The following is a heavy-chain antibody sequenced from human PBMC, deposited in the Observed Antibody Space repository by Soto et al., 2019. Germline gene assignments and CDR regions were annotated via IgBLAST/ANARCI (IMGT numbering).Heavy chain of an antibody. V-gene: IGHV4-59*01. CDR1: GGSINSYY. D-gene: IGHD3-9*01. Sequence: QVQLQESGPGLVKPSETLSLTYTVSGGSINSYYWSWIRQPPGKGLEWIGYAFYSGSAKYNHSLKSRATISVDMSKTHFSLNLSSVTAADTAVYYCARDKGRYDSGMDVWGQGTTVTVSS. CDR2: AFYSGSA. J-gene: IGHJ6*02. CDR3: ARDKGRYDSGMDV.